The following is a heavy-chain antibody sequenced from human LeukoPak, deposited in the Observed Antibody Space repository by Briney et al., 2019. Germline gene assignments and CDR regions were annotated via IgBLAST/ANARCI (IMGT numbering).Heavy chain of an antibody. V-gene: IGHV4-59*01. CDR3: ARVGVDYSGNVLKYFFDY. CDR2: IYDSGSA. CDR1: GGSISGDY. D-gene: IGHD4-23*01. J-gene: IGHJ4*02. Sequence: KPSETLSLTCTVSGGSISGDYWSWIRQPPGKGLEWIGNIYDSGSANYNPSLKSRVVISVDTSRNQFSLNLTPVTAADTAVYYCARVGVDYSGNVLKYFFDYWGQGTLVTVSS.